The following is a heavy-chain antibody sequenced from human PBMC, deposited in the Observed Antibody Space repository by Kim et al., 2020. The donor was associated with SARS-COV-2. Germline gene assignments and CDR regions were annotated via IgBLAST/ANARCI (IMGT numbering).Heavy chain of an antibody. J-gene: IGHJ3*02. CDR3: TRGGITMIVVVITKGIRGDDAFDI. D-gene: IGHD3-22*01. Sequence: GGSLRLSCAASGFTFSSYAMSWVRQAPGKGLEWVSAISGSGGSTYYADSVKGRFTISRDNSKNTLYLQMNSLRAEDTAVYYCTRGGITMIVVVITKGIRGDDAFDIWGQGTMVTVSS. V-gene: IGHV3-23*01. CDR1: GFTFSSYA. CDR2: ISGSGGST.